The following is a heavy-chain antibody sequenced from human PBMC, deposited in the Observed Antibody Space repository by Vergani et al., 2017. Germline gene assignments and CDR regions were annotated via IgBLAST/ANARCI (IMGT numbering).Heavy chain of an antibody. CDR3: ATLVKNWFDP. Sequence: QVQLVQSGAEVKKPGASVKVSCKASGGTFSSYAISWVRQAPGQGLEWMGRVIPILGLANYAQKFQGRVTITTDKSTYTDYMELNSLRSEDTAVYYCATLVKNWFDPWGQGTLVTVSA. V-gene: IGHV1-69*04. D-gene: IGHD3-10*01. J-gene: IGHJ5*02. CDR2: VIPILGLA. CDR1: GGTFSSYA.